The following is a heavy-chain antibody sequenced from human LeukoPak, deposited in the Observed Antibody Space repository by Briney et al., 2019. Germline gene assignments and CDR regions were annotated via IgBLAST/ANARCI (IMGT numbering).Heavy chain of an antibody. CDR2: INAYNGNT. CDR3: ARDSFVFGVVVTETDIIDY. V-gene: IGHV1-18*01. Sequence: ASVKVSFKASVYTFTSYGISWVRQAPGQGLEWVGWINAYNGNTNYAQKLRGRVTMTTDTSTSTAYMELRSLRSDDTAVYYCARDSFVFGVVVTETDIIDYWGQGTLVTVSS. D-gene: IGHD2-21*02. CDR1: VYTFTSYG. J-gene: IGHJ4*02.